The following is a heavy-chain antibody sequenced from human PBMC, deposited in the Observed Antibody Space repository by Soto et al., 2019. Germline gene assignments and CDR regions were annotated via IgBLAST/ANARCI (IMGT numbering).Heavy chain of an antibody. Sequence: FELLSEPCSDSDCSISISCCYWVLKRKPPGKGLEWIGSIYYSGNTYYNPSLRSRVIISVDTSKKQFSLRLSSVTAADTAVYYCARGLQWLGDLLLTYFAPRGKGTLVTVSP. CDR2: IYYSGNT. V-gene: IGHV4-39*01. D-gene: IGHD3-10*01. J-gene: IGHJ5*02. CDR3: ARGLQWLGDLLLTYFAP. CDR1: DCSISISCCY.